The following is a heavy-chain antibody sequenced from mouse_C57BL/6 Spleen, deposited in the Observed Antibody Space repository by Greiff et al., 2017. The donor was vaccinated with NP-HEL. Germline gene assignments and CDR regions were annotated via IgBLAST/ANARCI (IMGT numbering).Heavy chain of an antibody. Sequence: EVQLQESGAELVKPGASVKLSCTASGFNIKDYYMHWVKQRTEQGLEWIGRIDPEDGATKYAPKFQGKATITADTSSNTAYLQLSSLTSEDTAVYYCASLVIPYGYDGDYWGKGTTLTVSS. J-gene: IGHJ2*01. V-gene: IGHV14-2*01. CDR3: ASLVIPYGYDGDY. CDR2: IDPEDGAT. D-gene: IGHD2-2*01. CDR1: GFNIKDYY.